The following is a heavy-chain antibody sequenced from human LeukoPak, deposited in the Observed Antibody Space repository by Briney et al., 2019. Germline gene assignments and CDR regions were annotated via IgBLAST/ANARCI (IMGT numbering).Heavy chain of an antibody. CDR2: SYYSGST. Sequence: SETLSFTCTVLGGSISSYYWSWIRQPPGKGLEWIGYSYYSGSTNYNPSLKSRVTISVDTSKNQFSLKLSSVTAADTAVYYCARGGVFGVVDWGQGTLVTVSS. J-gene: IGHJ4*02. CDR1: GGSISSYY. V-gene: IGHV4-59*01. D-gene: IGHD3-3*01. CDR3: ARGGVFGVVD.